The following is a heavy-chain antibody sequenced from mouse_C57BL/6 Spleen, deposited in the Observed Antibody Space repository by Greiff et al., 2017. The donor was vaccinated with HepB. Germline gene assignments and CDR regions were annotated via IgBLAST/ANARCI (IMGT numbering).Heavy chain of an antibody. Sequence: QVQLQQSGAELVKPGASVKMSCKASGYTFTSYWITWVKQRPGQGLEWIGDIYPGSGSTNYNEKFKSKATLTVDKSSSTAYMQLSSLTSADSAVYYCARRPYGNYWGQGTTLTVSS. D-gene: IGHD1-1*01. CDR1: GYTFTSYW. J-gene: IGHJ2*01. V-gene: IGHV1-55*01. CDR2: IYPGSGST. CDR3: ARRPYGNY.